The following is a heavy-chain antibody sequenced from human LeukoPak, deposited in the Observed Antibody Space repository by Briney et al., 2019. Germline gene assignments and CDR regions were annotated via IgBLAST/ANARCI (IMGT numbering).Heavy chain of an antibody. D-gene: IGHD1-1*01. CDR2: INPYSGGT. V-gene: IGHV1-2*02. Sequence: ASVKLSCKASGYTFTDYYMHWVRQAPGQGLEWEAWINPYSGGTNYAQKFQGRVTVTRDTSISTAYLELSKLRSDDTAVYYCAREGQNWHWYFDLWGRGTPVTVSS. CDR3: AREGQNWHWYFDL. CDR1: GYTFTDYY. J-gene: IGHJ2*01.